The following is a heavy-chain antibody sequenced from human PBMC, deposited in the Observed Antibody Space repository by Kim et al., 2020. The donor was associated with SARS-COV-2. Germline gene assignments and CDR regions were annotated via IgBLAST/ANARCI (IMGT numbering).Heavy chain of an antibody. V-gene: IGHV4-34*01. CDR2: IDHGGGT. Sequence: SETLSLTCAVYGGSFSGYYWSWIRQPPGKGLEWIGEIDHGGGTNYSPSLKSRLTISVDTSKNHFPHNLNTMTAADKAAFYFSGGLSGVEALWGQGTLVT. CDR3: SGGLSGVEAL. D-gene: IGHD1-26*01. J-gene: IGHJ1*01. CDR1: GGSFSGYY.